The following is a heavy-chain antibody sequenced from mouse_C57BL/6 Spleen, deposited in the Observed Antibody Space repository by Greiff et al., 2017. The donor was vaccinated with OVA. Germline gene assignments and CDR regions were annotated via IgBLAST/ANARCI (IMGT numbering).Heavy chain of an antibody. CDR1: GYAFTNYL. D-gene: IGHD2-2*01. V-gene: IGHV1-54*01. Sequence: QVQLQQSGAELVRPGTSVKVSCKASGYAFTNYLIEWVKQRPGQGLEWIGVINPGSGGTNYNEKFKGKATLTADKSSSTAYMQLSSLTSEDSAVYFCAREKGLRQMDYWGQGTSVTVSS. CDR2: INPGSGGT. J-gene: IGHJ4*01. CDR3: AREKGLRQMDY.